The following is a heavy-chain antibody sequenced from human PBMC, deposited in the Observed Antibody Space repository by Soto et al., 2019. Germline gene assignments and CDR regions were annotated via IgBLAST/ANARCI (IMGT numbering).Heavy chain of an antibody. J-gene: IGHJ6*02. V-gene: IGHV3-15*07. CDR2: IQSKIDGGAA. Sequence: EAQLVESGGGLVKPGGSLGLSCVASGFTFSNAWMNWVRQAPGKGLEWVGRIQSKIDGGAADYAASVKDRFAVSRDDSKNMVYLQMDSLRTEDTAVYYCTTGGYSGSRWWYNGFDVWGQGTTVTVSS. CDR1: GFTFSNAW. D-gene: IGHD1-26*01. CDR3: TTGGYSGSRWWYNGFDV.